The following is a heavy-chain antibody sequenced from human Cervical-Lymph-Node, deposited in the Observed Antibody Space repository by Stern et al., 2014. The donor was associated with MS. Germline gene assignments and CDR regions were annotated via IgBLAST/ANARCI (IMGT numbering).Heavy chain of an antibody. CDR2: IYPYASDT. J-gene: IGHJ4*02. CDR3: ARHVQGFDY. CDR1: GYSFTIYY. Sequence: VQLVQSGAEVKKPGESLKISCTLSGYSFTIYYIAWVRQMPGNGLEWMVVIYPYASDTTYSPSFQGQVTISADKSITTAYLQWSSLRASDTAMYYCARHVQGFDYWGQGTLVTVSS. V-gene: IGHV5-51*01.